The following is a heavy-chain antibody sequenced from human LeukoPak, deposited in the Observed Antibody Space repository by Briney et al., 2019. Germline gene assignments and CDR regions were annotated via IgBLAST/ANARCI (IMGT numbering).Heavy chain of an antibody. CDR1: GFTFSSYA. D-gene: IGHD2-21*01. J-gene: IGHJ4*02. CDR2: ITGSGGDT. Sequence: GGSLRLSCAASGFTFSSYAMSWVRQAPGKVPEWVSAITGSGGDTYHAESVKGRFTISRDNSKNTLYLEMNSLRAEDTAVYYCAKGSRDSRPYYFDFWGQGTLVTVSS. V-gene: IGHV3-23*01. CDR3: AKGSRDSRPYYFDF.